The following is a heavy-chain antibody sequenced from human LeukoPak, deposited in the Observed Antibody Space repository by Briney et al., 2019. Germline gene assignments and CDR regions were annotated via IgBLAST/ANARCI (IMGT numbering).Heavy chain of an antibody. CDR3: AREERLVDYGSGRIGWFDP. D-gene: IGHD3-10*01. J-gene: IGHJ5*02. CDR1: GGSISSGGYY. CDR2: IYYSGST. Sequence: SETLSLTCTVSGGSISSGGYYWSWIRQHPGKGLEWIGYIYYSGSTYYNPSLKSRVPISVDTSKNQFSLKLSSVTAADTAVYYCAREERLVDYGSGRIGWFDPWGQGTLVTVSS. V-gene: IGHV4-31*03.